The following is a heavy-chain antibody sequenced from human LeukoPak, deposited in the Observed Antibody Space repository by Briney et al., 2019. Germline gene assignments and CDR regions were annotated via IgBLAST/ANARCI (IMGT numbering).Heavy chain of an antibody. J-gene: IGHJ4*02. Sequence: SETLSLTCAVSGDSFSSYYWTWIRQPPGKGLEWIGYISASGTTSYNPSLQSRVTLSVDTSNKSFSLELSSVTAADTAVYFCARLNYYYETSGSYPHYFDSWGQGTLVTVSS. CDR2: ISASGTT. V-gene: IGHV4-4*09. CDR1: GDSFSSYY. CDR3: ARLNYYYETSGSYPHYFDS. D-gene: IGHD3-22*01.